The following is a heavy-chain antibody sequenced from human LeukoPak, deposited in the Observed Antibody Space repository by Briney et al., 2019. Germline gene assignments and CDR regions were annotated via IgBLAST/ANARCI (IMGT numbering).Heavy chain of an antibody. CDR1: GFTFSSYS. CDR2: LHPGGDT. Sequence: PGGSLRLSCAASGFTFSSYSMSWVRQAPGKGLEWVSVLHPGGDTHYADSVKGRFTISRDNSKNTLNLQMDSLRVEDTAVYYCARWGGHVDYWGQGTLVTVSS. CDR3: ARWGGHVDY. V-gene: IGHV3-66*01. D-gene: IGHD3-3*01. J-gene: IGHJ4*02.